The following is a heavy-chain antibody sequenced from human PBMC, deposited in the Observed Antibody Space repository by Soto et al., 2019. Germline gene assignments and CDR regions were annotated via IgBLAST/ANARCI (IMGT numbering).Heavy chain of an antibody. D-gene: IGHD6-19*01. V-gene: IGHV3-11*06. CDR1: GFTFSDYY. J-gene: IGHJ6*02. Sequence: QVQLVESGGGLVKPGGSLRLSCAASGFTFSDYYMSWIRQAPGKGLEWVSYISSSSSYTNYADSVKGRFTISRDNAKNSLYLQMNSLRAEDTAVYYCARDRFAYSSGRQYYYYGMDVWGQGTTVTVSS. CDR2: ISSSSSYT. CDR3: ARDRFAYSSGRQYYYYGMDV.